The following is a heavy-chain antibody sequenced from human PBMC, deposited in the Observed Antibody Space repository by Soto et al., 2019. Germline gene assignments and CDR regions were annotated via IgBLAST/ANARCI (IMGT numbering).Heavy chain of an antibody. J-gene: IGHJ6*02. CDR1: GFTFRKYV. CDR2: LSSTGGST. D-gene: IGHD3-3*01. Sequence: EVQLLESGGGLAQPGGSLRLSCEVSGFTFRKYVMTWVRQAPGKGLEWVSSLSSTGGSTYYADSVKGRLTVSRDTSKNTLFLQMNSLRAEDTAIYYCAKDQGFLEWIPQGGLDVWGPGNTVAVSS. CDR3: AKDQGFLEWIPQGGLDV. V-gene: IGHV3-23*01.